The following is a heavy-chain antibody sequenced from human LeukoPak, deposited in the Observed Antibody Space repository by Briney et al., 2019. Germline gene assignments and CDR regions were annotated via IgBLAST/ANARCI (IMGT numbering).Heavy chain of an antibody. V-gene: IGHV4-59*01. CDR3: ARGRVSSSTYYSTYYYYFYMDV. CDR1: DDSITIYD. CDR2: VDHTVST. J-gene: IGHJ6*03. D-gene: IGHD3-22*01. Sequence: SETLSLTCSVSDDSITIYDWTWIRQPPAKGLEWIGYVDHTVSTNFNPSLNGRVSISRDTSKNLFSLRLRSVTAADTAVYFCARGRVSSSTYYSTYYYYFYMDVWGKGTTVTVSS.